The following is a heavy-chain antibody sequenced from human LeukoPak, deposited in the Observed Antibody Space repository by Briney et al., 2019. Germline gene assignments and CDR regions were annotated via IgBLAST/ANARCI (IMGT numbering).Heavy chain of an antibody. J-gene: IGHJ6*02. D-gene: IGHD6-6*01. Sequence: GGSLRLSCAASGFTFSDYYMSRIRQAPGKGLEWVSYISSSGSTIYYADSVKGRFTISRDNAKNSLYLQMNSLRAEDTAVYYCARVGSIAARPTSYYYYGMDVWGQGTTVTVSS. CDR1: GFTFSDYY. V-gene: IGHV3-11*01. CDR2: ISSSGSTI. CDR3: ARVGSIAARPTSYYYYGMDV.